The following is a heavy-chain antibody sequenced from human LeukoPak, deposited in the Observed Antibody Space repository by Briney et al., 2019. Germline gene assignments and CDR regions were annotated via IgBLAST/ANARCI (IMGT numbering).Heavy chain of an antibody. Sequence: GGSLRLSCAASGFTFSSYGMSWVRQAPGKGLEWVSAISGSGGSTYYADSVKGRFTISRDNSKNTLYLQMNSLIFEDTAVYYCAKDSRGYYSYMDVWGKGTTVTVSS. CDR3: AKDSRGYYSYMDV. D-gene: IGHD3-10*01. V-gene: IGHV3-23*01. CDR1: GFTFSSYG. CDR2: ISGSGGST. J-gene: IGHJ6*03.